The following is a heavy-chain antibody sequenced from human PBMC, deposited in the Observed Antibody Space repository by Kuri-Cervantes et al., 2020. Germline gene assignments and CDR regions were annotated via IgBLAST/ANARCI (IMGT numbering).Heavy chain of an antibody. CDR1: GGTFSSYA. CDR2: IIPIFGTA. D-gene: IGHD3-10*01. V-gene: IGHV1-69*05. J-gene: IGHJ6*02. Sequence: SVKVSCKASGGTFSSYAISWVRQAPGQGLEWMGGIIPIFGTANYAQKLQGRVTMTTDTSTSTAYMELRSLRSDDTAVYYCASAYYGSGSPIYGMDVWGQGTTVTVSS. CDR3: ASAYYGSGSPIYGMDV.